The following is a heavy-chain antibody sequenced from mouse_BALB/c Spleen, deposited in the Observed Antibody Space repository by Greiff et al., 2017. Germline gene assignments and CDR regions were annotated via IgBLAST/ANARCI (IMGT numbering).Heavy chain of an antibody. CDR2: ISDGGSYT. D-gene: IGHD2-1*01. J-gene: IGHJ3*01. CDR1: GFTFSDYY. V-gene: IGHV5-4*02. Sequence: EVQRVESGGGLVKPGGSLKLSCAASGFTFSDYYMYWVRQTPEKRLEWVATISDGGSYTYYPDSVKGRFTISRDNAKNNLYLQMSSLKSEDTAMYYCARGGNAGAWFAYWGQGTLVTVSA. CDR3: ARGGNAGAWFAY.